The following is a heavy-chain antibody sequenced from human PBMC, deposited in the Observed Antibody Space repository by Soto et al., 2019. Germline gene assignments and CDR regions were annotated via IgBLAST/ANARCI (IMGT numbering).Heavy chain of an antibody. CDR1: GFIFSNYE. Sequence: EVQLMQSGGGPVQPGGSLTLSCETSGFIFSNYEMNWVRQAPGKGLQWVSYITGSGKTTYYSDSVKGRFTISRDNAKNSLYLHASSLTAEDTAVYYCARQGNWFDPWGPGTLLIVSS. V-gene: IGHV3-48*03. J-gene: IGHJ5*02. CDR3: ARQGNWFDP. CDR2: ITGSGKTT.